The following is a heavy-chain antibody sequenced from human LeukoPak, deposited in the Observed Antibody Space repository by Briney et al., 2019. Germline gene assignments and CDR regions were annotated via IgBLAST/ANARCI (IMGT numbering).Heavy chain of an antibody. J-gene: IGHJ4*02. V-gene: IGHV3-30*18. D-gene: IGHD3-10*01. Sequence: GGSLRLSCEASGFTFSSHGMHWVRQAPGKGLEWVAVISYDGTKKYYVDSVKGRFTISRDNSKNTLYLQMNSLRAEDTAVYYCAKDSRVRGAATPGYWGQGTLVTVSS. CDR2: ISYDGTKK. CDR3: AKDSRVRGAATPGY. CDR1: GFTFSSHG.